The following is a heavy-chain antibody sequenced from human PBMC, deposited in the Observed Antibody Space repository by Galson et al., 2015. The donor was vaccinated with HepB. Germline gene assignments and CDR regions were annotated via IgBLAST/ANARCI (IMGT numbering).Heavy chain of an antibody. D-gene: IGHD3-10*01. CDR2: IYWNDDK. Sequence: PALVKPTQTLTLTCTFSGFSLSASGVGVGWIRQPPGKALEWLALIYWNDDKRYSPSLKSRLTITKDTSKNQVVLTMTNMDPVDTATYYCAHRLLWFGTGGWFDPWGQGTLVTVSS. V-gene: IGHV2-5*01. CDR3: AHRLLWFGTGGWFDP. J-gene: IGHJ5*02. CDR1: GFSLSASGVG.